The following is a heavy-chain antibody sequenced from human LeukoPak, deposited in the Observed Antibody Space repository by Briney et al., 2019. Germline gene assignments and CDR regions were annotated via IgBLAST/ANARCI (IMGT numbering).Heavy chain of an antibody. D-gene: IGHD6-13*01. CDR3: ARGGRYSSSWP. J-gene: IGHJ5*02. CDR1: GGSISSSSYY. CDR2: INHSGST. Sequence: SETLSLTCTVSGGSISSSSYYWGWIRQPPGKGLEWIGEINHSGSTNYNPSLKSRVTISVDTSKNQFSLKLSSVTAADTAVYYCARGGRYSSSWPWGQGTLVTVSS. V-gene: IGHV4-39*07.